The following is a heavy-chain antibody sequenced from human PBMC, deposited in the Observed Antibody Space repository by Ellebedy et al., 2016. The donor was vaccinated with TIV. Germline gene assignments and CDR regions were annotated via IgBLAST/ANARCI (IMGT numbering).Heavy chain of an antibody. Sequence: GSLRLXCTVSGGPISSYYWSWIRQPPGKGLEWTGYIYYSGSTNYNPSLKSRVTISVDTSKNQFSLKLSSVTAADTAVYYCAHSFVSSTSWAGGMDVWGQGTTVTVSS. CDR1: GGPISSYY. J-gene: IGHJ6*02. CDR2: IYYSGST. CDR3: AHSFVSSTSWAGGMDV. D-gene: IGHD2-2*01. V-gene: IGHV4-59*01.